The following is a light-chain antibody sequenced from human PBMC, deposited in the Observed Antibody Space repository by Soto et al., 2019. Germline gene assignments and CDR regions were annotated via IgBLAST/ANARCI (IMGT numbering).Light chain of an antibody. Sequence: EIVVTQSPGTLSLSPGERATLSCRASQSASSSYLAWFQQKPGQAPRLLIYGASNRATGIPDRFSGSGSGTDVTLTISRLQPEDFAVYYWQQYGGSPPYPFGQGTKLEMK. V-gene: IGKV3-20*01. CDR3: QQYGGSPPYP. J-gene: IGKJ2*01. CDR2: GAS. CDR1: QSASSSY.